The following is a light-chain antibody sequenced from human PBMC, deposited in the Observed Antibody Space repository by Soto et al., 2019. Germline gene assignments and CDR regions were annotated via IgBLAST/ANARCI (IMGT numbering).Light chain of an antibody. J-gene: IGKJ1*01. V-gene: IGKV3-11*01. Sequence: IVLSQSPATLSLSTGERATLSCRASQSVSSYLAWYQQKPGQAPRLLIYDASNRATGIPARFSGSGSGTDFTLAISSLQPEDSATYYCLQDINYPWTFGQGTKVDIK. CDR3: LQDINYPWT. CDR1: QSVSSY. CDR2: DAS.